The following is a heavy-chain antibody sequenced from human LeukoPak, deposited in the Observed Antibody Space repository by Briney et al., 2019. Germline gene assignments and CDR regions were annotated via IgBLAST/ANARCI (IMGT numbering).Heavy chain of an antibody. CDR1: GDGVSSNSAA. J-gene: IGHJ4*02. CDR3: ARAPSSSWTVFDY. D-gene: IGHD6-13*01. Sequence: SQTLSLTCAISGDGVSSNSAAWNWIRQSPSRGLEWLVRTYYRSKWYNDYAVSVKSRITINPDSSKNQFSLQLNSVTPEDTAVYYCARAPSSSWTVFDYWGQGTLVTVSS. V-gene: IGHV6-1*01. CDR2: TYYRSKWYN.